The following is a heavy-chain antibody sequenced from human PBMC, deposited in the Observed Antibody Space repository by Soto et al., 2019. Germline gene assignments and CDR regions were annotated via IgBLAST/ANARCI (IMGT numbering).Heavy chain of an antibody. D-gene: IGHD5-12*01. Sequence: SETLSLTCTVSGGSISSYYWSWIRQPPGKGLEWIGYIYYSGSTNYNPSLKSRVTISVDTSKNQFSLKLSSVTAADTAVYYCARDQGDGYNFDYWGQGTLVTVS. J-gene: IGHJ4*02. V-gene: IGHV4-59*01. CDR1: GGSISSYY. CDR2: IYYSGST. CDR3: ARDQGDGYNFDY.